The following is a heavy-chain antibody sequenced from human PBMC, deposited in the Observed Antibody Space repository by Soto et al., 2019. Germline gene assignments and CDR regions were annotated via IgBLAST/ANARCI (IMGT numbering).Heavy chain of an antibody. CDR3: ARAYCTNGVCYRPYYFDY. D-gene: IGHD2-8*01. V-gene: IGHV1-69*13. CDR2: IIPIFGTA. J-gene: IGHJ4*02. Sequence: ASVKVSCKASGGTFSSYAISWVRQAPGQGLEWMGGIIPIFGTANYAQKFQGRVTITADESTSTAYMELSSLRSEDTAVYYCARAYCTNGVCYRPYYFDYWGQGTLVTVSS. CDR1: GGTFSSYA.